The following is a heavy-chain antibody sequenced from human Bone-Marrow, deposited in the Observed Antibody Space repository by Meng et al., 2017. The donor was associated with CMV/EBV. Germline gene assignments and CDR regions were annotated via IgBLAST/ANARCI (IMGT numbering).Heavy chain of an antibody. CDR3: ARGKKGGELLYFDY. V-gene: IGHV3-52*01. D-gene: IGHD1-26*01. CDR2: IKCDGSEK. J-gene: IGHJ4*02. CDR1: GFTFSSSW. Sequence: GGSLRLSCAASGFTFSSSWMHWVCQAPEKGLEWVADIKCDGSEKYYVDSVKGRLTISRDNAKNSLYLQVNSLRAEDTAVYYCARGKKGGELLYFDYWGQGTLVTVSS.